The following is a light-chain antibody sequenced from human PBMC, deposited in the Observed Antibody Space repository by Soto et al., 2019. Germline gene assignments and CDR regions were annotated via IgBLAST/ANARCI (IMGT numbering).Light chain of an antibody. Sequence: EIVLMQSPGTLSLSPGEGATLSCRASQSVSSSYIAWYQQRPGQTPSLLIYGASTRATGIPDRFSGSGSGTHFTLTISRLEPGDFAVYYCQHFGGTTFTIGQGTRLEIK. CDR1: QSVSSSY. CDR3: QHFGGTTFT. J-gene: IGKJ5*01. V-gene: IGKV3-20*01. CDR2: GAS.